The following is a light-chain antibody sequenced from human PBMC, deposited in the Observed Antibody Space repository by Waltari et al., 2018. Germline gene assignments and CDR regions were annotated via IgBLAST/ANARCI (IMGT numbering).Light chain of an antibody. J-gene: IGKJ1*01. CDR1: QSVSSN. Sequence: EIVMTQPPATLSVSPGERATLSCRASQSVSSNLAWYQQKPGQAPRILIYAASARVSGFPARFSGTGSGTEFTLTISSMQSEDFAVYYCQQYYNWPETFGQGTKVEIK. V-gene: IGKV3-15*01. CDR3: QQYYNWPET. CDR2: AAS.